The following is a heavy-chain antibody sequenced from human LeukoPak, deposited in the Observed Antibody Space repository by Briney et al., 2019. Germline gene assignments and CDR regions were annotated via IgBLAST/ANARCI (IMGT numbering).Heavy chain of an antibody. CDR3: AKDLRAYDILTGSGGLGY. CDR2: ISWNSGSI. D-gene: IGHD3-9*01. Sequence: GRSLRLSCAASGFTFYDYAMHWVRQAPGKGLEWVSGISWNSGSIGYADSVKGRFTISRDNAKNSLYLQMNSLRAEDMALYYCAKDLRAYDILTGSGGLGYWGQGTLVTVSS. CDR1: GFTFYDYA. V-gene: IGHV3-9*03. J-gene: IGHJ4*02.